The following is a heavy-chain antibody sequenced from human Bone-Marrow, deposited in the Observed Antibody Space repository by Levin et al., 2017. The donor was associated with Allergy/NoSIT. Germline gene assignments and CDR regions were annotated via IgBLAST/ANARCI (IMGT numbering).Heavy chain of an antibody. CDR3: ARNVPVTANGY. CDR1: GVTVSNNY. Sequence: GGSLRLSCAASGVTVSNNYMSWVRQAPGKGLEWISLIYSGGRTDYADSVKGRFIISRDGSKNTLYLQMNSLRAEDTAMYYCARNVPVTANGYWGQGTLVTVSS. J-gene: IGHJ4*02. D-gene: IGHD2-21*02. CDR2: IYSGGRT. V-gene: IGHV3-66*01.